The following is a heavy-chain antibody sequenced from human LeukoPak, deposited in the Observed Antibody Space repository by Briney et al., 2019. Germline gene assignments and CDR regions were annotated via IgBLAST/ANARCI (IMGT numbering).Heavy chain of an antibody. Sequence: GGSLRLSCTASGFTLSSYAMSWVRQAPWEGLEWVSTISGSADNTNYAEAVKGRFTISRDNSKNTMYLQMNSLRAEDTAVYYCAKQGFGCWGQGTLVTVSS. J-gene: IGHJ4*02. CDR1: GFTLSSYA. CDR2: ISGSADNT. CDR3: AKQGFGC. V-gene: IGHV3-23*01.